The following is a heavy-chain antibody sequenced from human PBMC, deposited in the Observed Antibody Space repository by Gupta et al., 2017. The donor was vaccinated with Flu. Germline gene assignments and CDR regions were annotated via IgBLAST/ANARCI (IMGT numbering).Heavy chain of an antibody. CDR3: ARNYDPIDY. J-gene: IGHJ4*02. V-gene: IGHV3-11*01. D-gene: IGHD3-3*01. Sequence: QVLLVESGGGLVKPGGSLRLPCAASGFNFGDYYMTCIRQAPGQGLEWVSYISGRGSAISHTDSVRGRFTISRDNARKSLYLQMDRLRVDDTAIYYCARNYDPIDYWGQGTLVTVSS. CDR1: GFNFGDYY. CDR2: ISGRGSAI.